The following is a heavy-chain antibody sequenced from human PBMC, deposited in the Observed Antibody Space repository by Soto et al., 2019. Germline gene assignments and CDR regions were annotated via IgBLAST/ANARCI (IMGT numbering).Heavy chain of an antibody. J-gene: IGHJ4*02. CDR3: AKDRDGYSSGHDY. D-gene: IGHD6-19*01. CDR2: ISGSGGST. Sequence: PGGSLSLSCAASGFTFSSYAMSWVRQAPGKGLEWVSAISGSGGSTYYADSVKGRFTISRDNSKNTLYLQMNSLRAEDTAVYYCAKDRDGYSSGHDYWGQGTLVTVSS. CDR1: GFTFSSYA. V-gene: IGHV3-23*01.